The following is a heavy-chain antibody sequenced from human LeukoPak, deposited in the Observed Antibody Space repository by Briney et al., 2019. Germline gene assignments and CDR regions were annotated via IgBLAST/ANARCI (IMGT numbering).Heavy chain of an antibody. CDR1: GGSFSGYY. D-gene: IGHD2-15*01. CDR3: ARWWYNCSGGSCYSGNYYYYYYMDV. V-gene: IGHV4-34*01. J-gene: IGHJ6*03. CDR2: INHSGST. Sequence: ASETLSLTCAVYGGSFSGYYWSWIRQPPGKGLEWIGEINHSGSTNYNPSLKSRVTISVDTSKNQFSLKLSSVTAADTAVYYCARWWYNCSGGSCYSGNYYYYYYMDVWGKGTTVTVSS.